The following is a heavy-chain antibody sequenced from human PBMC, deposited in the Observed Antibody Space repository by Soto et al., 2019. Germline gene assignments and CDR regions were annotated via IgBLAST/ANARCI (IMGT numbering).Heavy chain of an antibody. J-gene: IGHJ4*02. CDR3: AKRGALHDFDY. CDR1: GFTFSNYG. CDR2: MSHDGSNK. V-gene: IGHV3-30*18. Sequence: QGQLVESGGGVVQPGRSLRLYCAASGFTFSNYGMHWVRQAPGKGLEWVAVMSHDGSNKYYVDSVKGRFTISRDNSKNTLYLQMNSMRTEDTAVYYCAKRGALHDFDYWGQGTLVIVSS.